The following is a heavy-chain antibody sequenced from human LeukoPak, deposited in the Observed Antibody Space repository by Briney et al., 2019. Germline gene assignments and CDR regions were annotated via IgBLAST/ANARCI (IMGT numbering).Heavy chain of an antibody. D-gene: IGHD2-2*01. J-gene: IGHJ5*02. V-gene: IGHV3-7*01. CDR3: ATLNWDDGVVSGFDR. CDR1: GFRFRNSW. Sequence: GGSLKLSCAAPGFRFRNSWMRWVRPAPGKGPEGVANIRQDGNEIYYMDSVKGRFTISRDNAKKSLYLQMNLLRAEDTAVYYCATLNWDDGVVSGFDRWGQGILVTVSS. CDR2: IRQDGNEI.